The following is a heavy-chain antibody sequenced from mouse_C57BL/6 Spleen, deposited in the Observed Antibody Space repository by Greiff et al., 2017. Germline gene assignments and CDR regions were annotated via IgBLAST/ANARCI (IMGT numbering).Heavy chain of an antibody. D-gene: IGHD6-2*01. V-gene: IGHV5-9-1*02. CDR3: TRSHYYAMDY. CDR2: ISSGGDYI. J-gene: IGHJ4*01. Sequence: EVHLVESGEGLVKPGGSLKLSCAASGFTFSSYAMSWVRQTPEQRLEWVAYISSGGDYIYSADTVKGRFTISRDHARNTLYLQMSSLKSEDTAMYYCTRSHYYAMDYWGQGTSVTVSS. CDR1: GFTFSSYA.